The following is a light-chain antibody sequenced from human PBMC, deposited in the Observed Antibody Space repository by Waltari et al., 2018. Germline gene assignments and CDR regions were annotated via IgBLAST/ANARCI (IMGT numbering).Light chain of an antibody. J-gene: IGLJ1*01. CDR1: SSDVGGDHF. Sequence: QSALTQPPSASGSPGPSVAISCTGTSSDVGGDHFVSWYQQHPGKAPKLMIYEVTKRPSGVPDRFSGSKSGNTASLTVSGLQAEDEADYYCSSYAGSNNVFGTGTKVTV. CDR3: SSYAGSNNV. V-gene: IGLV2-8*01. CDR2: EVT.